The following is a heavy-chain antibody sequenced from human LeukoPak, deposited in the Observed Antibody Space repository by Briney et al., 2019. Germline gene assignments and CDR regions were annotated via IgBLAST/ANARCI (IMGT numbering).Heavy chain of an antibody. CDR3: ARDKAHSYGRYFDP. D-gene: IGHD5-18*01. CDR2: ISNGNT. Sequence: SETLSLTCSVAGGSISTYYWNWIRQTPGKGLEWIGHISNGNTDYNPSLKSRVTISVDTSKNQFSQKLTSVTAADTAVYYCARDKAHSYGRYFDPWGQGALVIVSS. J-gene: IGHJ5*02. CDR1: GGSISTYY. V-gene: IGHV4-59*01.